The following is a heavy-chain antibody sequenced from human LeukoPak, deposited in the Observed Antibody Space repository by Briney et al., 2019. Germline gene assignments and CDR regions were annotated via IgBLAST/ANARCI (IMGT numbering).Heavy chain of an antibody. V-gene: IGHV3-48*03. D-gene: IGHD6-19*01. CDR1: GFPFSSYE. CDR3: ARGHSSGWN. CDR2: ISSSGSII. Sequence: GSLRLSCAASGFPFSSYEMNWVRQAPGKGLGWVSYISSSGSIIYYEDSVKGRFTISRDNAKNSLYLQMSSLRVEDTAVYYCARGHSSGWNWGQGTLVTVSS. J-gene: IGHJ4*02.